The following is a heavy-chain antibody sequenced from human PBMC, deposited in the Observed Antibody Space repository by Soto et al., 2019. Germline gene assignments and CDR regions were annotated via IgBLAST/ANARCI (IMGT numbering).Heavy chain of an antibody. CDR2: IDWDDDK. CDR1: GFSLSTSGMR. Sequence: SGPTLVNPTQTLTLTCTFSGFSLSTSGMRVSWIRQPPGKALEWLARIDWDDDKFYSTSLKTRLTISKDTSKNQVVLTMTNMDPVDTATYYCALGYCSGGSCYRQYYFDYWGQGTLVTVSS. D-gene: IGHD2-15*01. V-gene: IGHV2-70*04. J-gene: IGHJ4*02. CDR3: ALGYCSGGSCYRQYYFDY.